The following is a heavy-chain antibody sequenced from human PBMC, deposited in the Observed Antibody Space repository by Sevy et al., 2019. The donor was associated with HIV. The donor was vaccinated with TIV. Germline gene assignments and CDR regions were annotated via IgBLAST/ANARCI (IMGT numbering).Heavy chain of an antibody. CDR3: ARDPGPGIAVAGTGNYFDY. D-gene: IGHD6-19*01. Sequence: GGSLRLSCAASGFTFSSYAMHWVRQAPGKGLEWVAMISYDGENKYYAYSVKGRFTISRDNSKNTLYLQMNTLRAEDTAVYYCARDPGPGIAVAGTGNYFDYWGQGTLVTVSS. CDR1: GFTFSSYA. CDR2: ISYDGENK. V-gene: IGHV3-30*04. J-gene: IGHJ4*02.